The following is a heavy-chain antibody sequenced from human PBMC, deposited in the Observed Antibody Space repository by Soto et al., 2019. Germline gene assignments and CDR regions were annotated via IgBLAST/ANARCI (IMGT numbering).Heavy chain of an antibody. CDR3: ARGGWKLFDY. CDR2: IYHSGST. D-gene: IGHD6-19*01. CDR1: GGSICSGGYS. V-gene: IGHV4-30-2*01. J-gene: IGHJ4*02. Sequence: SETLSLTCAVSGGSICSGGYSWSWIRQPPGKGLEWIGYIYHSGSTYYNPSLKSRVTISVDTSKKQFSLKLSSVTAADTAVYYCARGGWKLFDYWGQGTLVTVSS.